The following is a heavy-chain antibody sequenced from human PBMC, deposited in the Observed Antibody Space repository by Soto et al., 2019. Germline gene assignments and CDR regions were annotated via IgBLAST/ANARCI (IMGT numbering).Heavy chain of an antibody. D-gene: IGHD2-15*01. V-gene: IGHV3-15*01. CDR1: GFTFSNAW. CDR2: IKSKTDGGTT. CDR3: TTEGLSLHPPGCGGSCSVDAFDI. Sequence: GGSLRLSCAASGFTFSNAWMSWVRQAPGKGLEWVGRIKSKTDGGTTDYAAPVKGRFTISRDDSKNTLYLQMNSLKTEDTAVYYCTTEGLSLHPPGCGGSCSVDAFDIWGQGTMVTVSS. J-gene: IGHJ3*02.